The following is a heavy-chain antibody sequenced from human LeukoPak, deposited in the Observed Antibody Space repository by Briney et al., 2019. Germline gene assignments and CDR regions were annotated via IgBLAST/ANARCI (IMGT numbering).Heavy chain of an antibody. D-gene: IGHD3-3*01. CDR1: GFTFSSYS. V-gene: IGHV3-48*01. CDR2: ISSSSSTI. CDR3: ARERGYDFWSGYYSRAPNACDI. J-gene: IGHJ3*02. Sequence: PGGSLRLSCAASGFTFSSYSMNWVRPAPGKGLEWVSYISSSSSTIYYADSVKGRFTISRDNAKNSLYLEMNRLRAEDTAVYYCARERGYDFWSGYYSRAPNACDIWGQGTMVTVSS.